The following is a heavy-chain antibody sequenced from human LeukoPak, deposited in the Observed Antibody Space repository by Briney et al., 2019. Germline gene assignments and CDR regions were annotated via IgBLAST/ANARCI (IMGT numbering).Heavy chain of an antibody. V-gene: IGHV3-30*18. Sequence: PGGSLRLSCAASGFIFSSYGMHWVRQAPGKGLEWVAVISYDGSNKYYADSVKGRFTISRDNSKNTLYLQMNSLRAEDTAVYYCAKDFAYSGYEAEYYFDYWGQGTLVTVSS. CDR2: ISYDGSNK. CDR3: AKDFAYSGYEAEYYFDY. D-gene: IGHD5-12*01. CDR1: GFIFSSYG. J-gene: IGHJ4*02.